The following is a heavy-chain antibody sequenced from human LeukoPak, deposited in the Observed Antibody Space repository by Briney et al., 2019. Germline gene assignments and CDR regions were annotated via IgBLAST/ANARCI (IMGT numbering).Heavy chain of an antibody. CDR2: IWYDGSNK. V-gene: IGHV3-33*01. CDR3: ARDPSIAVAAMFDY. Sequence: PAGSLSFSCAASGFTFSSYGMQRERQAPGQGLEWVAVIWYDGSNKDYADSVKGRFTISRDNSKNTLYLQMNSLRAEDTAVYYCARDPSIAVAAMFDYWGQGTLVTVSS. D-gene: IGHD6-19*01. CDR1: GFTFSSYG. J-gene: IGHJ4*02.